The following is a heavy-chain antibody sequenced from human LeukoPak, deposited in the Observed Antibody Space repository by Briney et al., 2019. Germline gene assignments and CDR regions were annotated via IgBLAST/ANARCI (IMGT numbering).Heavy chain of an antibody. V-gene: IGHV1-2*02. CDR1: GYTFTGYY. Sequence: ASVKVSCKASGYTFTGYYLHWVRQAPGQGLEWMGWINPDSGGTNYAQGFQGRVTITRDTSISTAYMELSRLRSDDTAVYYCARNTATNNYWGQGTLVTVSS. CDR2: INPDSGGT. D-gene: IGHD5-18*01. J-gene: IGHJ4*02. CDR3: ARNTATNNY.